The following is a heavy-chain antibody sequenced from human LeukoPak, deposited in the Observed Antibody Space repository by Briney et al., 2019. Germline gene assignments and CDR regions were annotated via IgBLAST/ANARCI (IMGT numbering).Heavy chain of an antibody. V-gene: IGHV4-34*01. Sequence: SETLSLTCAVSGGSFTIYYWSWIRQPPGKGLEWIGEVNHSGSSNYNPTLNSRVTISVDTSKKQFSLKLTSVTAADTAVYYCAGVEPSFDYWGQGTPVTVSS. J-gene: IGHJ4*02. CDR2: VNHSGSS. CDR3: AGVEPSFDY. CDR1: GGSFTIYY. D-gene: IGHD1-26*01.